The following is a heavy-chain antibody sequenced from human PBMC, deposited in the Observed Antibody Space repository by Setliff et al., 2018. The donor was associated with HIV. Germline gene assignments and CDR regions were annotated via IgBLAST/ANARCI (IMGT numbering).Heavy chain of an antibody. J-gene: IGHJ4*02. CDR3: ECYNRADGYFDN. Sequence: SETLSLTCTVSGGSISSGDYYWSWIRQPPGKGLEWIGNIDDSESTYYNPSLKSRVTISVDTSKNQFSLKLSSVTAADTAVYYCECYNRADGYFDNWGQGALVTVSS. CDR2: IDDSEST. CDR1: GGSISSGDYY. V-gene: IGHV4-30-4*08. D-gene: IGHD2-8*01.